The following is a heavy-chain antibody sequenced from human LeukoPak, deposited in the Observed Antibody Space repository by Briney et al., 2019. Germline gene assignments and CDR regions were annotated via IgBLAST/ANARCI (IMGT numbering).Heavy chain of an antibody. CDR3: ARGSFPHIWFGEEGNTKFDY. Sequence: GGSLRLSCAASGFTFSSYNMNWVRQAPGKGLEWVSVIYSGGSTYYADSVKGRFTISRDNSKNTLYLQMNSLRAEDTAVYYCARGSFPHIWFGEEGNTKFDYWGQGTLVTVSS. CDR1: GFTFSSYN. V-gene: IGHV3-66*01. CDR2: IYSGGST. J-gene: IGHJ4*02. D-gene: IGHD3-10*01.